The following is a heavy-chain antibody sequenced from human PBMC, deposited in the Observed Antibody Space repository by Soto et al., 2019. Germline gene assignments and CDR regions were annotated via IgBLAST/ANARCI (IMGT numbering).Heavy chain of an antibody. J-gene: IGHJ6*02. V-gene: IGHV6-1*01. CDR3: ARKAAAGTMDV. D-gene: IGHD6-13*01. CDR1: GDSVSSNSAA. CDR2: TYYRSKWYN. Sequence: PXQALSLPSAISGDSVSSNSAACNLIRHSPSRGLEWLGRTYYRSKWYNDYAESVKSRITVNPDTSKNQFSLQLNSVTPEDTAVYYCARKAAAGTMDVWSQGTTVTVSS.